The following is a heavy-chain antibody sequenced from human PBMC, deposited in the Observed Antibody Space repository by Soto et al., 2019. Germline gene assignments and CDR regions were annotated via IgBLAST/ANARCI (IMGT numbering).Heavy chain of an antibody. CDR1: GFTVSSNY. D-gene: IGHD3-10*01. V-gene: IGHV3-66*01. J-gene: IGHJ6*02. CDR3: AREGSRSYPYYYGMDD. CDR2: IYSGGST. Sequence: EVQLVESGGGLVQPGGSLRLSCAASGFTVSSNYMSWVRQAPGKGLEWVSVIYSGGSTYYADSVKGRFTISRDNSKNTLYLQMNSLRAEDTAVYYCAREGSRSYPYYYGMDDWGQGTTVTVSS.